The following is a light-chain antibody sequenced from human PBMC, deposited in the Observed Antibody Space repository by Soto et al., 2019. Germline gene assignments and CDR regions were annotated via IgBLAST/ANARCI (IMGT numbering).Light chain of an antibody. V-gene: IGKV3-15*01. J-gene: IGKJ3*01. CDR2: DAS. CDR3: QQYDNLPPFT. Sequence: EIVMTQSPVTLSVSPGERATLSCRASQSVTSKLAWYQQKPGQAPRLLIYDASARATGVPARFSGSGSGTEVTLTISNLQSEDFAVYYCQQYDNLPPFTFGPGTKVDIK. CDR1: QSVTSK.